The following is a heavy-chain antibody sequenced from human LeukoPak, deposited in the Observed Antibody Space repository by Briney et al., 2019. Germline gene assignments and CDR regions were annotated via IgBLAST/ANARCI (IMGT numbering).Heavy chain of an antibody. CDR2: IRHDGTE. CDR3: GKGRERDYNCLDS. V-gene: IGHV3-30*02. CDR1: GFSFSGYG. Sequence: GGSLGLSCAASGFSFSGYGMHWVRQAPGKGLEWVAFIRHDGTEYHRDSVKGRFTISRDNSKSTLFLQMNSLGAEDTAVYYCGKGRERDYNCLDSWGQGTLVTVSS. D-gene: IGHD5-24*01. J-gene: IGHJ4*02.